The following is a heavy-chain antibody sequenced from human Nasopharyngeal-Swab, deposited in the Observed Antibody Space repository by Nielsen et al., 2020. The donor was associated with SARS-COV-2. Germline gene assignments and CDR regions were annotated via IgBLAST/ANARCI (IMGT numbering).Heavy chain of an antibody. CDR2: ITGSGQTT. CDR1: GFTFSNYA. Sequence: GGSLRLSCAASGFTFSNYAMSWVRQAPGKGLEWVSIITGSGQTTFYADSVKGRFTISRDNSKNTLYLQLNSLRADDTALYYCAKDWTYSGSSGMTRWGQGTLVTVSS. V-gene: IGHV3-23*01. CDR3: AKDWTYSGSSGMTR. J-gene: IGHJ4*02. D-gene: IGHD3-10*01.